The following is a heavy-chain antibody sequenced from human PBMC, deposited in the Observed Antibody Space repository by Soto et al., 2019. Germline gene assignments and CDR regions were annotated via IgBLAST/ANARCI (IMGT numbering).Heavy chain of an antibody. V-gene: IGHV3-30*18. CDR2: TSSDGSVR. Sequence: QVQLVESGGGVVQPGRSLRLSCAASGLTFSGDGMHWVRQAPGRGLQWVAFTSSDGSVRYYDYSVRGRFTISRDNAKNALYLQIYSLSSEDTAVYYCAKSLGFCTTTGCSPLFFYVMDVWGQGTTVTVSS. CDR3: AKSLGFCTTTGCSPLFFYVMDV. J-gene: IGHJ6*02. D-gene: IGHD2-8*01. CDR1: GLTFSGDG.